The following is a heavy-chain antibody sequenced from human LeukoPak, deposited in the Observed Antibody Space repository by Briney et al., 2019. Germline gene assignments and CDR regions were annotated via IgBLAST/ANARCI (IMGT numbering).Heavy chain of an antibody. J-gene: IGHJ4*02. CDR3: ARWARLYGSGSYYKDY. Sequence: SETLSLTFTVSGGSISSSSYYWGWIRQPPGKGLEWIGSIYYSGSTYYNPSLKSRVTISVDTSKNQFSLKLSSVTAADTAVYYCARWARLYGSGSYYKDYWGQGTLVTVSS. D-gene: IGHD3-10*01. CDR2: IYYSGST. CDR1: GGSISSSSYY. V-gene: IGHV4-39*07.